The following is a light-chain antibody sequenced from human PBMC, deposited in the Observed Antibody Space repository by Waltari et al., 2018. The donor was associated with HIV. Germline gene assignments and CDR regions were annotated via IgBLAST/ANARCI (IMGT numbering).Light chain of an antibody. CDR2: AAS. V-gene: IGKV1-27*01. CDR3: QKYNSAPLT. CDR1: QGIGNS. Sequence: DIQMTQSPSSLSASVGDRVTITCRASQGIGNSLAWYQQKPGKVPTLLIYAASTLQSGVPSRLSGSGSGTDFTLTISSLQPEDFATYYCQKYNSAPLTFGPGTKVDVK. J-gene: IGKJ3*01.